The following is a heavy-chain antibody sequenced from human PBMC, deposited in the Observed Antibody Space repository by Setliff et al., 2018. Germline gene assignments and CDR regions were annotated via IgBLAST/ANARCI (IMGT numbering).Heavy chain of an antibody. D-gene: IGHD3-16*01. CDR1: GFTFSSYW. J-gene: IGHJ4*02. CDR2: IKQDGSEK. V-gene: IGHV3-7*01. CDR3: ARDSWGLDY. Sequence: GESLKISCAASGFTFSSYWMSWVRQAPGKGLEWVANIKQDGSEKYYVDSVKGRFTISRDNAKNSLYLQMNSLRAEDTAMYYCARDSWGLDYWGQGTLVTVSS.